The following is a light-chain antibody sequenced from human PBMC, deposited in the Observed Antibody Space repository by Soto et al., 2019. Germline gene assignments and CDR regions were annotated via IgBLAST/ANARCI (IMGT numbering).Light chain of an antibody. CDR2: GAS. Sequence: EIVLTQSPGTLSLSPGERATLSCRASQTVTSNYLAWYQQKPGQAPRLLIYGASRRATGIPDRFSGSGSGTDFALTIRRLEPRDCARYVCQEYGSPLTFGGGTTVEIK. V-gene: IGKV3-20*01. CDR3: QEYGSPLT. J-gene: IGKJ4*01. CDR1: QTVTSNY.